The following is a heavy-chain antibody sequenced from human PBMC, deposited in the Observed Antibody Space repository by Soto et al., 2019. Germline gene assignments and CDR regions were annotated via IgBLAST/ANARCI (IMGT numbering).Heavy chain of an antibody. CDR3: ARSTQVVAAKYYYGMDV. CDR1: VYTLTIYY. D-gene: IGHD2-15*01. J-gene: IGHJ6*02. CDR2: INPSGGST. Sequence: SVKVSCKASVYTLTIYYIHWVRQATGQGLEWMGIINPSGGSTGYAQKFQGRVTMTRDTSTSTVYMELSSLRSEDTAVYYCARSTQVVAAKYYYGMDVWGQGTTVTVSS. V-gene: IGHV1-46*01.